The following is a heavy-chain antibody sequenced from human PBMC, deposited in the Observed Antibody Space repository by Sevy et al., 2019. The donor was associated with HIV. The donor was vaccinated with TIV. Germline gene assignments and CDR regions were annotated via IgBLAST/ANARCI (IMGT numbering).Heavy chain of an antibody. Sequence: GGSLRLSCVASGFAFSNYYAMHWVRQAPGKGLEWVALISYDGSDKYYADSVKGLFTISRDNFKNTLFLQMNSLTTEDTAVYYCARPRANYVDHYFFYAMDVWGQGTTVTVSS. D-gene: IGHD4-17*01. CDR3: ARPRANYVDHYFFYAMDV. V-gene: IGHV3-30-3*01. J-gene: IGHJ6*02. CDR1: GFAFSNYYA. CDR2: ISYDGSDK.